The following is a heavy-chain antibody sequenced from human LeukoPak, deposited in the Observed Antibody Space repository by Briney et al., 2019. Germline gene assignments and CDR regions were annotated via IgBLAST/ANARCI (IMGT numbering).Heavy chain of an antibody. CDR1: GGSISSGGYY. V-gene: IGHV4-31*03. D-gene: IGHD4-17*01. Sequence: PSETLSLTCTVSGGSISSGGYYWSWIRQHPGKGLEWIGYIYYSGSTYYNPSLKSRVTISVDTSKNQFSLKLSSVTAADTAVYYCARGDYGDPFYYYYGIDVWGQGTTVTVSS. CDR2: IYYSGST. CDR3: ARGDYGDPFYYYYGIDV. J-gene: IGHJ6*02.